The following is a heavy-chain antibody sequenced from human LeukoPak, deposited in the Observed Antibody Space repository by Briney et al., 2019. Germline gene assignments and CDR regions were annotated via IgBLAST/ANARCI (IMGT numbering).Heavy chain of an antibody. V-gene: IGHV4-39*01. CDR3: ARHRRHYDILTGYYAGHFDI. CDR1: GGSISSTTYY. D-gene: IGHD3-9*01. Sequence: SETLSLTCSVSGGSISSTTYYWGWIRQPPGKGLEWIGSMSFIGSTYYNPSLKSRVTISVHMSKNHFSLKLSSVTAADTAVYYCARHRRHYDILTGYYAGHFDIWGQGTMVTVSS. CDR2: MSFIGST. J-gene: IGHJ3*02.